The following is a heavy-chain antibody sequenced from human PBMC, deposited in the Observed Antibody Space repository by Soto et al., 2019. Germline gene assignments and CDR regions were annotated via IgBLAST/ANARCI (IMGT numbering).Heavy chain of an antibody. V-gene: IGHV4-34*01. Sequence: PSETLSLTCAVYGGSFSGYYWSWIRQPPGKGLEWIGEINHSGSTNYNPSLKSRVTISVDTSKNQFSLKLSSVTAADTAVYYCARRYRYFDWYKENWFDPWGQGTLVTVYS. CDR1: GGSFSGYY. J-gene: IGHJ5*02. CDR3: ARRYRYFDWYKENWFDP. CDR2: INHSGST. D-gene: IGHD3-9*01.